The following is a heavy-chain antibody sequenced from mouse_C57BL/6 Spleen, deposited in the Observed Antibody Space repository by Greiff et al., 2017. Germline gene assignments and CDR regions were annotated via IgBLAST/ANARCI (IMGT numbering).Heavy chain of an antibody. D-gene: IGHD1-3*01. V-gene: IGHV1-81*01. CDR1: GYTFTSYG. Sequence: VKLQQSGAELARPGASVKLSCKASGYTFTSYGISWVKQRTGQGLEWIGEIYPRSGNTYYNEKFKGKATLTADKSSSTAYMELRSLTSEDSAVYFCATYKNAMDYWGQGTSVTVSS. J-gene: IGHJ4*01. CDR2: IYPRSGNT. CDR3: ATYKNAMDY.